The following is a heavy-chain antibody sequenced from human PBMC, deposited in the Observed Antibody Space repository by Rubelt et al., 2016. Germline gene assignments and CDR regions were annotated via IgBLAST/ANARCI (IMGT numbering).Heavy chain of an antibody. V-gene: IGHV3-66*01. J-gene: IGHJ6*02. CDR1: GFAVSSTF. CDR2: IYSDGSA. CDR3: ARAIAAAGTKTYYYGMDV. Sequence: EVQVVESGGGLVQPGGSLRLSCAVSGFAVSSTFMSWIRQAPGKGLEWGSVIYSDGSAYNADSLKGRFTISRDKSKNTLYLQKNGLGAEDTAVYYCARAIAAAGTKTYYYGMDVWGQGTAVTVSS. D-gene: IGHD6-13*01.